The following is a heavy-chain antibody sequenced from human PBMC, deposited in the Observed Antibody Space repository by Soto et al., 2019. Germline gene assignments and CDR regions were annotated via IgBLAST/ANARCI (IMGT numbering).Heavy chain of an antibody. CDR2: IIPIFGTA. CDR3: ARDQPQWLGAYYGMDV. Sequence: QVQLVQSGAEVKKPGSSVKVSCKASGGTFSSYAISWVRQAPGQGLEWMGGIIPIFGTANYAQKFQGRVTMTADESTSTAYMELSSLRAEDTAVYYCARDQPQWLGAYYGMDVWGQGNTVTVSS. J-gene: IGHJ6*02. D-gene: IGHD6-19*01. V-gene: IGHV1-69*12. CDR1: GGTFSSYA.